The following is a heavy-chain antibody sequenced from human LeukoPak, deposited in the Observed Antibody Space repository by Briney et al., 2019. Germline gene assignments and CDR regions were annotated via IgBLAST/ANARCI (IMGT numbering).Heavy chain of an antibody. CDR1: GGSIRSYH. D-gene: IGHD3/OR15-3a*01. CDR3: ARLPGLGSYFDY. V-gene: IGHV4-59*01. J-gene: IGHJ4*02. CDR2: IYDSGST. Sequence: PSETLSLTCTVSGGSIRSYHWSWIRQPPGKRLEWIGYIYDSGSTNYNPSLKSRVTISIDTSKNQFSLKLSSVTAADTAVYYCARLPGLGSYFDYWGQGTLVTVSS.